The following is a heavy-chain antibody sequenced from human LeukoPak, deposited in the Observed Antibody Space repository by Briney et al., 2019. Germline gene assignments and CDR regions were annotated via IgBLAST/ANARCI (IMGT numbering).Heavy chain of an antibody. CDR2: IKSDGST. Sequence: PGGSLRLSCAASAFTFSSYWMHWVRQAPGKGLVWVSRIKSDGSTNYADSAKGRFTISRDNAKNTLSLQMNSLRAEDTGVYYCARAPSEIGGYYPEYFRHWGQGTLVTVSS. J-gene: IGHJ1*01. V-gene: IGHV3-74*01. CDR3: ARAPSEIGGYYPEYFRH. CDR1: AFTFSSYW. D-gene: IGHD3-22*01.